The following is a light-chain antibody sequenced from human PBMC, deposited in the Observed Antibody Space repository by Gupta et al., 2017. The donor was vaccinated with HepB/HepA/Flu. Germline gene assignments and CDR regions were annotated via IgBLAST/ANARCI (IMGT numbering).Light chain of an antibody. J-gene: IGLJ2*01. CDR3: SSVTSSNTVI. CDR1: SSDVGGYNY. V-gene: IGLV2-14*01. Sequence: QSALTQPASVSGSPGPSITISCTGTSSDVGGYNYVSWYQQHPGKVHKVMIYDVSNRPAGIASRFSGSKSGNTASLTISGLQEEDEADYYCSSVTSSNTVIFGGGTKLTVL. CDR2: DVS.